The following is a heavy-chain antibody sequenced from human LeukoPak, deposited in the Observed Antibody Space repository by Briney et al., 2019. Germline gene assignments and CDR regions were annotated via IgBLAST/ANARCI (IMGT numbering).Heavy chain of an antibody. Sequence: ASVKVSCKASGYTFSSYAMNWVRQAPGQGLEWMGWINTKTGNPTYAQGFTGRFVFSLDTSVSTAYLQISNLKAEDTAVYYCARASSGYYRDAFDIWGQGTMVTVSS. CDR1: GYTFSSYA. V-gene: IGHV7-4-1*02. CDR3: ARASSGYYRDAFDI. J-gene: IGHJ3*02. CDR2: INTKTGNP. D-gene: IGHD3-22*01.